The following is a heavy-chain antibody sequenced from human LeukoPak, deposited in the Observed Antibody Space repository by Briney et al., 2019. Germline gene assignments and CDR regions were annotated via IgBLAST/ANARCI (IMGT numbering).Heavy chain of an antibody. J-gene: IGHJ6*03. V-gene: IGHV4-34*01. Sequence: SETLSLTCAVYGGSFSGYYWSWIRQPPGKGLEWIGEINHSGSTNYNPSLKSRVTISVDTSKNQFSLKLSSVTAVDTAVYYCARAPRLLYYYYYYYMDVWGKGTTVTVSS. CDR1: GGSFSGYY. D-gene: IGHD2-2*01. CDR2: INHSGST. CDR3: ARAPRLLYYYYYYYMDV.